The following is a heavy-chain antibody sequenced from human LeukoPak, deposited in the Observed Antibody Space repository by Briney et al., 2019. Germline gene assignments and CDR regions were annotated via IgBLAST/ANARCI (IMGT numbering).Heavy chain of an antibody. CDR2: IIPIFGTA. Sequence: ASVKVSCKASGGTLSSYAISWVRQAPGQGLEWMGGIIPIFGTANYAQKFQGRVTITADESTSTAYMELSSLRSEDTAVYYCARATGRVIASRYYYYYYYMDVWGKGTTVTISS. D-gene: IGHD3-16*02. CDR1: GGTLSSYA. CDR3: ARATGRVIASRYYYYYYYMDV. V-gene: IGHV1-69*13. J-gene: IGHJ6*03.